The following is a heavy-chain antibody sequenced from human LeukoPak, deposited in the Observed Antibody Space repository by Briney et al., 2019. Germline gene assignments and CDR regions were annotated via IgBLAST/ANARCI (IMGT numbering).Heavy chain of an antibody. V-gene: IGHV4-39*01. CDR1: GGSISSSSYY. J-gene: IGHJ4*02. Sequence: TTSETLSLTCSVSGGSISSSSYYWGWIRQPPGKGLEWIGTIYYSGSTYYNPSLKSRVTISVDTSKNQFSLKLSSVTAADTAVYYCASRYDYSNYIDYWGQGTLVTVSS. D-gene: IGHD4-11*01. CDR2: IYYSGST. CDR3: ASRYDYSNYIDY.